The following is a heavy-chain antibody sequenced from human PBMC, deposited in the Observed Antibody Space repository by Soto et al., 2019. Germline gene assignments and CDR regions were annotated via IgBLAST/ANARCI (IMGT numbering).Heavy chain of an antibody. V-gene: IGHV3-7*03. CDR1: GFSFSSYW. J-gene: IGHJ4*02. Sequence: PGGSLRLSCAASGFSFSSYWMSWVRQAPGRGLEWVANINQDATRQSYVDSVEGRFSISRDNAKNSLYLQMNSLRVEDTAVYYCAKVGLFDGNKPITFEFWGQGTLVTVS. CDR3: AKVGLFDGNKPITFEF. CDR2: INQDATRQ. D-gene: IGHD3-10*01.